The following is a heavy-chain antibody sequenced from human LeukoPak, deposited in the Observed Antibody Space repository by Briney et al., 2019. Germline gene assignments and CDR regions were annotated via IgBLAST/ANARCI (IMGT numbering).Heavy chain of an antibody. Sequence: GGSLRLSCAASGFTFSSYGMHWVRQAPGKGLEWVAVIWYDGSNKYNADSVKGQFTISRDNSKNTLYLQMNSLRAEDTAVYYCARDRPHYYDSSGYDYWGQGTLVTVSS. V-gene: IGHV3-33*01. CDR2: IWYDGSNK. J-gene: IGHJ4*02. CDR3: ARDRPHYYDSSGYDY. CDR1: GFTFSSYG. D-gene: IGHD3-22*01.